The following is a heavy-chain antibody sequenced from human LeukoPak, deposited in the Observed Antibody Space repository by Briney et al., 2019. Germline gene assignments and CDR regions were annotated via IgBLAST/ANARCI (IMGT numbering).Heavy chain of an antibody. CDR2: IYYSGST. Sequence: SQTLSLTCTVSGGSISSGGYYWSWLRQHPGKGLEWIGYIYYSGSTYYNPSLKSRVTISVDTSKNQFSLKLSSVTAADTAVYYCARDCGGDCSNNWFDPWGQGTLVTVSS. V-gene: IGHV4-31*03. CDR3: ARDCGGDCSNNWFDP. CDR1: GGSISSGGYY. J-gene: IGHJ5*02. D-gene: IGHD2-21*02.